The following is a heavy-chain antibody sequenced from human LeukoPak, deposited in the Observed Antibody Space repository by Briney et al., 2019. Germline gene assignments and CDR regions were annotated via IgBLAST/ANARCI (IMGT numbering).Heavy chain of an antibody. Sequence: PSETLSLTCAVSGYSISSGYYWGWIRQPPEKGLEWVGSIYHSGSTYYNPSLKSRVPISVDTSKNQFSLKLSSVTAADTAVYYCVRLDSSSWTNVGWDYWGQGTLVTVSS. CDR3: VRLDSSSWTNVGWDY. CDR1: GYSISSGYY. V-gene: IGHV4-38-2*01. CDR2: IYHSGST. J-gene: IGHJ4*02. D-gene: IGHD6-13*01.